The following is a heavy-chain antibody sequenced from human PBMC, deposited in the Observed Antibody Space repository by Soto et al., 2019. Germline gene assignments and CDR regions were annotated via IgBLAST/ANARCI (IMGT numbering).Heavy chain of an antibody. Sequence: QVQLQESGPGLLKPSETLSLTCTISGGSVSTYQWNWIRQPPGKELEWIGLTSYSGNTNYNPPLKIKVAMALNTTMNQFFLTLSSVPAADTAVYCCARDGMMPFHYLSQGTMVTVSS. V-gene: IGHV4-59*02. J-gene: IGHJ4*02. CDR1: GGSVSTYQ. CDR2: TSYSGNT. CDR3: ARDGMMPFHY. D-gene: IGHD1-1*01.